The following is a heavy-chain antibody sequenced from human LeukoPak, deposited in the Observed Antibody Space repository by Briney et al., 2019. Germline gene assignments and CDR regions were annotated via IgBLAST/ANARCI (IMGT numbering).Heavy chain of an antibody. CDR3: AKDRTEYLRWYFDL. J-gene: IGHJ2*01. V-gene: IGHV3-9*01. CDR2: ISWNSGSI. D-gene: IGHD2/OR15-2a*01. CDR1: GFTFDDYA. Sequence: GGSLRLSCAASGFTFDDYAMHWVRQAPGKGLEWVSGISWNSGSIGYADSVKGRFTISRDNAKNSLYLQMNSLRAEDTALYYCAKDRTEYLRWYFDLWGRGTLVTVSS.